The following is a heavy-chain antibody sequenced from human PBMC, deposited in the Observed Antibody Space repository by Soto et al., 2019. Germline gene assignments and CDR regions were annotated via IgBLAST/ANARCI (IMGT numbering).Heavy chain of an antibody. CDR1: GFVFNNYA. CDR3: AKDGDWYDFSTGYYSRGNYFDY. D-gene: IGHD3-3*01. Sequence: GGSLRLSCAASGFVFNNYAMSWVRQAPGKGLEWVATLSSGGGTTHYTDSVKGRFTISRDNSMNLLYLQMNSLRADDTAVYYCAKDGDWYDFSTGYYSRGNYFDYWGQGTLVTVSS. J-gene: IGHJ4*02. V-gene: IGHV3-23*01. CDR2: LSSGGGTT.